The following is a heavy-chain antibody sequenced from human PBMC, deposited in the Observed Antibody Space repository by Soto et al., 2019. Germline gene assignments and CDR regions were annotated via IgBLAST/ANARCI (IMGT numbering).Heavy chain of an antibody. Sequence: SETLSLTCTVSGGSISSSSYYWGWIRQPPGKGLEWIGSIYYSGSTYYNPSLKSRVTISVDTSKNQFSLKLSSVTAADTAVYYCARLTYDYIWGSYPKRKYYYMDVWGKGTTVTVSS. CDR1: GGSISSSSYY. J-gene: IGHJ6*03. V-gene: IGHV4-39*01. D-gene: IGHD3-16*02. CDR3: ARLTYDYIWGSYPKRKYYYMDV. CDR2: IYYSGST.